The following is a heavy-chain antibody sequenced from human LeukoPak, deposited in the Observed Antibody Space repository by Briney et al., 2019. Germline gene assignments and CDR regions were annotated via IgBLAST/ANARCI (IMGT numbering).Heavy chain of an antibody. Sequence: TGGSLRLSCAASGFTFSSSAISWVRQAPGKGLEWVSAIGAAGSPTFYVDFVKGRFTISRDNSKNTLFLQMNSLRVEDTALYYCAKGYVTTGFFDSWGQGTLVTVSS. J-gene: IGHJ4*02. CDR2: IGAAGSPT. CDR3: AKGYVTTGFFDS. D-gene: IGHD1-1*01. CDR1: GFTFSSSA. V-gene: IGHV3-23*01.